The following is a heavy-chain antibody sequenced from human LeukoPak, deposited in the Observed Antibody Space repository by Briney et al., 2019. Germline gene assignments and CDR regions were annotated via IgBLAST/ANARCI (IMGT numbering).Heavy chain of an antibody. V-gene: IGHV1-69*04. J-gene: IGHJ4*02. CDR3: ARGANYYDSSGAIFGY. D-gene: IGHD3-22*01. CDR1: GGTFSSYA. CDR2: IIPILGIA. Sequence: GASVKVSCKASGGTFSSYAISWVRQAPGQGLEWMGRIIPILGIANYAQKFQGRVTITADKSTSTAYMELSSLRSEDTAVYYCARGANYYDSSGAIFGYWGRGTLVIVSS.